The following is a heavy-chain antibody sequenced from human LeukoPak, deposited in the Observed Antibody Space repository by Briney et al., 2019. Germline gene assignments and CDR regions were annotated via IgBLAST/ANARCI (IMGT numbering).Heavy chain of an antibody. CDR2: INPSGGST. CDR1: GYTFTSYY. D-gene: IGHD1-26*01. V-gene: IGHV1-46*01. Sequence: ASVKVSCKASGYTFTSYYMHWVRQAPGQGLEWMGIINPSGGSTSYAQKFQGRVTMTRDTSTSTVYMELSSLRSEGTAVYYCARDGGELLTRGAFDIWGQGTMVTVSS. J-gene: IGHJ3*02. CDR3: ARDGGELLTRGAFDI.